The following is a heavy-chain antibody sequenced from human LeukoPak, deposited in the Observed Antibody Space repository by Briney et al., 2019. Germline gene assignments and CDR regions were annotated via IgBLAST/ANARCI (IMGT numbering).Heavy chain of an antibody. J-gene: IGHJ4*02. CDR1: GFTFSSYE. CDR2: ISSSGSTK. CDR3: ARSREPYYFDY. V-gene: IGHV3-48*03. D-gene: IGHD1-26*01. Sequence: GGSLRLSCAASGFTFSSYEMHWVRQAPGKGLEWVSYISSSGSTKYYADSVKGRFTISRDNAKNSLYLQMNSLRAEDTAVYYCARSREPYYFDYWGQGTLVTVSS.